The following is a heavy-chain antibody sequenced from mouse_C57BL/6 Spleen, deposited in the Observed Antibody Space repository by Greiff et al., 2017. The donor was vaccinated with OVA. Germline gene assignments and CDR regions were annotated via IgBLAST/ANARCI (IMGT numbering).Heavy chain of an antibody. CDR3: ASYGAAWFAY. CDR1: GFSLTSYG. D-gene: IGHD1-1*01. J-gene: IGHJ3*01. CDR2: IWSGGST. Sequence: VHLVESGPGLVQPSQSLSITCTVSGFSLTSYGVHWVRQSPGKGLEWLGVIWSGGSTDYNAAFISRLSISKDNSKSQVFFKMNSLQADDTAIYYWASYGAAWFAYWGQGTLVTVSA. V-gene: IGHV2-2*01.